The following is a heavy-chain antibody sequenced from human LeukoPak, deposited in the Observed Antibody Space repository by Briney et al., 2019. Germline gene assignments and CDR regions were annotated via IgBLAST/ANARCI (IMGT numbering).Heavy chain of an antibody. CDR3: ASSGRSSKYFDY. CDR2: IYYGGST. J-gene: IGHJ4*02. D-gene: IGHD2-2*01. Sequence: SQTLSLTCTVSGGSISSYYWSWIRQPPGKGLEWIGYIYYGGSTNYNPSLKSRVTISVDTSKNQFSLKLSSVTAADTAVYYCASSGRSSKYFDYWGQGTLVTVSS. V-gene: IGHV4-59*08. CDR1: GGSISSYY.